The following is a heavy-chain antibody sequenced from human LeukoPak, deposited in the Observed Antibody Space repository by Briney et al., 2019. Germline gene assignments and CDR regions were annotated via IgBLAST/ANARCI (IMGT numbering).Heavy chain of an antibody. CDR2: ISAYNGNT. V-gene: IGHV1-18*01. J-gene: IGHJ4*02. D-gene: IGHD6-13*01. CDR3: ARDERAAAGGNEYYFDY. CDR1: GYTFSNYG. Sequence: ASVKVSCKASGYTFSNYGISWVRQAPGQGLEWRGWISAYNGNTNSAPKLQGRVTMTTDTSTSTAYMELRSLRSDDTAVYYCARDERAAAGGNEYYFDYWGQGTLVTVSS.